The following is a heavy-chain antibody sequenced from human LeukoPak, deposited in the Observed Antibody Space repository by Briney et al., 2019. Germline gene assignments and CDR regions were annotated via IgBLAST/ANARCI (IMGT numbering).Heavy chain of an antibody. CDR1: GFTFSSYA. J-gene: IGHJ4*02. D-gene: IGHD3-10*01. CDR2: ISGSGGST. CDR3: AKDRYVGSGSYFFDY. Sequence: PGGSLRLSCAASGFTFSSYAMSWVRQAPGKGLEWVSAISGSGGSTYYADSAKGRFTISRDNSKNTLYLQMNSLRAEDTAVYYCAKDRYVGSGSYFFDYWGQGTLVTVSS. V-gene: IGHV3-23*01.